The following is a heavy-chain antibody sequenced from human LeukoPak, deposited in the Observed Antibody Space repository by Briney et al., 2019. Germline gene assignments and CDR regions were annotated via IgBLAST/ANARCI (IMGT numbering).Heavy chain of an antibody. CDR1: GYTFTTYW. D-gene: IGHD6-13*01. CDR3: ARQGDYSSSWYNY. V-gene: IGHV5-51*01. CDR2: IYPGDSDT. Sequence: GESLKISCKGSGYTFTTYWIVWVRQLPGKGLEWMGIIYPGDSDTKYSPSFQGQVTFSVDKSFNTAYLQWSSLKASDTAIYYCARQGDYSSSWYNYWGQGTLVTVSS. J-gene: IGHJ4*02.